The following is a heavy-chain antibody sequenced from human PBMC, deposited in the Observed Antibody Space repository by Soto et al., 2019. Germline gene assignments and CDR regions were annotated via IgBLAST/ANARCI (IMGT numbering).Heavy chain of an antibody. V-gene: IGHV3-11*01. CDR3: ARGSSGWYGNYYYYYGMDV. Sequence: RRLSCAASGFTFSDYYMSWIRQAPGKGLEWVSYISSSGSTIYYADSVKGRFTISRDNAKNSLYLQMNSLRAEDTAVYYCARGSSGWYGNYYYYYGMDVWGQGTTVTVSS. D-gene: IGHD6-19*01. J-gene: IGHJ6*02. CDR2: ISSSGSTI. CDR1: GFTFSDYY.